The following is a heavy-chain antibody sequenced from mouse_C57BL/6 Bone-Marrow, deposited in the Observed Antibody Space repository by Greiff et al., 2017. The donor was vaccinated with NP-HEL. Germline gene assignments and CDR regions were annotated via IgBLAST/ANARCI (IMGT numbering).Heavy chain of an antibody. CDR3: ASHDY. J-gene: IGHJ2*01. CDR2: IAPSDSYT. CDR1: GYTFTSYW. Sequence: QVQLKQPGAELVMPGASVKLSCKASGYTFTSYWMHWVKQRPGQGLEWIGEIAPSDSYTNYNQKFKGKSTLTVDKSSSTAYMQLSSLTAEDSAVYYCASHDYWGQGTTLTVSS. V-gene: IGHV1-69*01.